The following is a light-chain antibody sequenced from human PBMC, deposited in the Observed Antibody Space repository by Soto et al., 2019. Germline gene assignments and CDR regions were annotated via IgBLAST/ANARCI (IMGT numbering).Light chain of an antibody. Sequence: QSARTQPASVSGSPGQSITISCTGTSSDVGTYNYVSWYQHRPGKAPKLMIYDVSYRPSGVSNRFSGSKSANTASLTISGLQAEDEADYYCSSYTTSNTQVFGGGTKLTVL. CDR3: SSYTTSNTQV. V-gene: IGLV2-14*01. CDR2: DVS. J-gene: IGLJ3*02. CDR1: SSDVGTYNY.